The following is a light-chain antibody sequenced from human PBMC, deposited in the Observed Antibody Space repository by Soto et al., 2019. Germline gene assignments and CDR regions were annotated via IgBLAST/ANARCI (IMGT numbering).Light chain of an antibody. J-gene: IGLJ2*01. CDR3: QTWGTGIQV. CDR2: LNSDGSH. V-gene: IGLV4-69*01. Sequence: QLVLTQSPSASASLGASVKLTCTLSSGHSSYAIAWHQQQPEKGPRYLMKLNSDGSHSKGDGIPDRLSDSSSGAERYLTISSLQSEDEADYYCQTWGTGIQVFGGGTKLTVL. CDR1: SGHSSYA.